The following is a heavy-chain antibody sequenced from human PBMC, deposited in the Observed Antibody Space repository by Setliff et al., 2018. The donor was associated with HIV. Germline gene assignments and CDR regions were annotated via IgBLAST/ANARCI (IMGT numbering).Heavy chain of an antibody. CDR2: IYWNNDK. J-gene: IGHJ4*02. CDR3: AHRPLSADDFDY. Sequence: SDPTLVNPTQTLTLTCTFSGFSLNTPGLGVGWIRQPPGEALEWLALIYWNNDKRYNPSLGSRLSITKDTSKNLVVLVMTNMDAVDTATYYCAHRPLSADDFDYWGQGTQVTVSS. CDR1: GFSLNTPGLG. V-gene: IGHV2-5*01.